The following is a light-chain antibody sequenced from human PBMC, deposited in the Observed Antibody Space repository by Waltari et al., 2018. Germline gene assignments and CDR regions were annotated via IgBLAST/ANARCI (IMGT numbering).Light chain of an antibody. J-gene: IGKJ2*01. Sequence: DIVMTQSPDSLAVSLGERATINCKSSQSVLYSSNNKNYLAWSQQKPGQPPKLLIYWASTRESGVPDRFSGSGSGTDFTLTISSLQAEDVAVYYCQQYYSLPYTFGPGTKLEIK. CDR2: WAS. V-gene: IGKV4-1*01. CDR1: QSVLYSSNNKNY. CDR3: QQYYSLPYT.